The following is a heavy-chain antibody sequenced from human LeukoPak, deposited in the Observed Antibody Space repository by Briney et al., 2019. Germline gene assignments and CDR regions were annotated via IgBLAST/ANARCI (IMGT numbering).Heavy chain of an antibody. CDR2: FYTSGST. D-gene: IGHD3-10*01. Sequence: PSETLSLTCSVSGGSVNSYYWSWIRQPAGKGLEWIGRFYTSGSTDYNPSLKSQLTMSVDTSKNQFSLNLSSVTAADTAVYYCARDSRDPSLWFGELLSPLDCWGQGTLVTVSS. CDR1: GGSVNSYY. J-gene: IGHJ4*02. V-gene: IGHV4-4*07. CDR3: ARDSRDPSLWFGELLSPLDC.